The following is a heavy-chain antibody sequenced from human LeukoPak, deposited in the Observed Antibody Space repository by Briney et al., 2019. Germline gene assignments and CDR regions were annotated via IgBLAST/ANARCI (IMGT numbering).Heavy chain of an antibody. CDR3: ARHAIMVRGVTNQRKRNWFDP. D-gene: IGHD3-10*01. CDR2: IYYSGST. CDR1: GGSISSSSYY. Sequence: SETLSLTCTVSGGSISSSSYYWGWIRQPPGKGLEWIGSIYYSGSTYYNPSLKSRVTISVDTSKNQFSLKLSSVTAADTAVYYCARHAIMVRGVTNQRKRNWFDPWGQGTLVTVSS. J-gene: IGHJ5*02. V-gene: IGHV4-39*01.